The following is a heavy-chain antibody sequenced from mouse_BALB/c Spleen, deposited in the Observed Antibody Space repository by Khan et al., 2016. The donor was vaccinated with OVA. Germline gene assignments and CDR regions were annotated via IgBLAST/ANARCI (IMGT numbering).Heavy chain of an antibody. CDR1: GYSFTSFW. V-gene: IGHV1-5*01. D-gene: IGHD1-2*01. Sequence: EVQLQESGTVLARPGASVKMSCKASGYSFTSFWMHWVKQRPGQGLEWIGGIFPGNSDTSYNQKFKGKAKLTAVTSASTAYMELSSLTNEDSAFYYCTRGGYGSFAYWGQGTLVTVSA. CDR2: IFPGNSDT. J-gene: IGHJ3*01. CDR3: TRGGYGSFAY.